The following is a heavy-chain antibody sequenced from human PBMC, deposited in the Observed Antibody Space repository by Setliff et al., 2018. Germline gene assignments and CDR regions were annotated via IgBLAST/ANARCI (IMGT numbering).Heavy chain of an antibody. Sequence: SETLSLTCAVSGYSIGYSIGSGHYWGWIRQPPGKGLEWIGSVYHSGSTNYNPSLKSRVTISMDTSKNQFSLKVSSVTAADTAVYYCARSFSPREKFLLDYWGQGALVTVSS. J-gene: IGHJ4*02. CDR2: VYHSGST. CDR1: GYSIGYSIGSGHY. CDR3: ARSFSPREKFLLDY. D-gene: IGHD6-6*01. V-gene: IGHV4-38-2*01.